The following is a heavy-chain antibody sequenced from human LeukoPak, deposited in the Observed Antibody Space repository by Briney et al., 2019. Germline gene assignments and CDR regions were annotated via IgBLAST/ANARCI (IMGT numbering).Heavy chain of an antibody. CDR2: IYHSGST. Sequence: SETLSLTCTVSGGSISSGGYYWSWIRQPPGKGLEWIGYIYHSGSTYYNPSLKSRVTISVDRSKNQSSLKLSSVTAADTAVYYCARMWSTATSGWNWFDPWGQGTLVTVSS. J-gene: IGHJ5*02. CDR1: GGSISSGGYY. D-gene: IGHD6-13*01. V-gene: IGHV4-30-2*01. CDR3: ARMWSTATSGWNWFDP.